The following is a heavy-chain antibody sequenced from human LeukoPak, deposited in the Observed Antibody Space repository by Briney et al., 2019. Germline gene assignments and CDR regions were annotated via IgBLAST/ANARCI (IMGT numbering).Heavy chain of an antibody. J-gene: IGHJ4*02. V-gene: IGHV3-23*01. CDR2: IRGSGDRT. D-gene: IGHD3-9*01. Sequence: GGSLRLSCAASGFTFSRYDMNWVRQAPGKGLEWLSVIRGSGDRTYYAGSVKGRFTVSRDNSKNTLYLQMNSLRAEDTAVYYCARDLRPDTLTGSPFDYWGQGSLVTVSS. CDR1: GFTFSRYD. CDR3: ARDLRPDTLTGSPFDY.